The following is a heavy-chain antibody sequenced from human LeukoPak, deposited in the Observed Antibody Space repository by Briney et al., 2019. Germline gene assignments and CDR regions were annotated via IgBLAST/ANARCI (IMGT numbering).Heavy chain of an antibody. CDR2: ISYDGSNK. V-gene: IGHV3-30*18. D-gene: IGHD3-16*02. CDR1: GFTFSSYG. Sequence: GGSLRLSCAASGFTFSSYGMHWVRQAPGKGLEWVAVISYDGSNKYYADSVKGRFTISRDNSKNTLYLQMNSLRAEDTAVYYCAKDRVWGNYPTALLDYWGQGTLVTVSS. CDR3: AKDRVWGNYPTALLDY. J-gene: IGHJ4*02.